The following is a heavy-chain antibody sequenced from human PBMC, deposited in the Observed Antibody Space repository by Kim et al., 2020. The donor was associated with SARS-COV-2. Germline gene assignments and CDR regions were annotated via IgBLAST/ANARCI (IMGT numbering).Heavy chain of an antibody. J-gene: IGHJ3*02. Sequence: GGSLRLSCAAFGSTFSAFYMSWIRQAPGKGLEWVSYISHSGGYSNYADSVKGRFTISRDNAKNSLFLEMNSLRVGDTAVYYCASGPPAAPIAFDIWGQGNTVIVSS. CDR3: ASGPPAAPIAFDI. D-gene: IGHD6-25*01. CDR1: GSTFSAFY. CDR2: ISHSGGYS. V-gene: IGHV3-11*03.